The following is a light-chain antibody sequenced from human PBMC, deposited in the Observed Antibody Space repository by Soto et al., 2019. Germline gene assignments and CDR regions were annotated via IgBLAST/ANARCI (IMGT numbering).Light chain of an antibody. CDR3: QQYNTYPYT. CDR1: QSISSW. J-gene: IGKJ2*01. Sequence: DIQMTQSPSTLSASVGDRVTITCRASQSISSWLAWYQQKSGKAPKLLMYTASTLESGVPSRFSGSGSGTEFTLTISSLQPDDFATYYCQQYNTYPYTFGQGTKLEIK. CDR2: TAS. V-gene: IGKV1-5*03.